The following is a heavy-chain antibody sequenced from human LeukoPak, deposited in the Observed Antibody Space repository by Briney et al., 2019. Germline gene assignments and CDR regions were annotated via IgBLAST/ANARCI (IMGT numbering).Heavy chain of an antibody. CDR2: IYYRSKSKWYN. D-gene: IGHD1-14*01. V-gene: IGHV6-1*01. J-gene: IGHJ5*02. CDR3: ARVNVGSAVFEPNWFDP. CDR1: GDSVSSNSAA. Sequence: SQTLSLTCAISGDSVSSNSAAWNWIRQSPSRGLEWLGRIYYRSKSKWYNDYAVSVESRITINPDTSKNQFSLQLNSATPEDTAVYYCARVNVGSAVFEPNWFDPWGQGTLVTVSS.